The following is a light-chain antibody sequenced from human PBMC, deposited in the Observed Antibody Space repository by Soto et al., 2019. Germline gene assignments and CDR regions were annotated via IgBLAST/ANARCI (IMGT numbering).Light chain of an antibody. CDR1: ESVNSN. CDR3: QQYNNWPFT. CDR2: GAS. V-gene: IGKV3-15*01. Sequence: EIVLTQSPGTLSLSPGEGAALSCKASESVNSNLAWYQQKPGQAPRLLIYGASTRATGISASFIGNGSGTEFTLTASSLQPEDFAVYYCQQYNNWPFTFGPGTKVDIK. J-gene: IGKJ3*01.